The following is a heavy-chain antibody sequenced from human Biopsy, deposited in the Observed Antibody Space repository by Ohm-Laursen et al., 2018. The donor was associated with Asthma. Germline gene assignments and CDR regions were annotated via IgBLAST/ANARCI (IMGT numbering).Heavy chain of an antibody. J-gene: IGHJ4*02. D-gene: IGHD5/OR15-5a*01. CDR3: ARDHCSALWAGVSTDNCYFDY. Sequence: ASVKVSCKASGYTFIGCHIHWMRQAPGQGLEWMGGIMPPFGLTNYAQRFQDRLTISADKSTRTAYMELRRLRSEDSAVYYCARDHCSALWAGVSTDNCYFDYWGQGTLLTVSS. V-gene: IGHV1-69*10. CDR1: GYTFIGCH. CDR2: IMPPFGLT.